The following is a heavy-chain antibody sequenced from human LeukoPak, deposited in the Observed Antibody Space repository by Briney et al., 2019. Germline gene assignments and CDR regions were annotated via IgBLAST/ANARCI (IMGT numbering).Heavy chain of an antibody. J-gene: IGHJ4*02. CDR3: ARGSTMIVVVISTFDY. D-gene: IGHD3-22*01. CDR1: GFNFSSHT. V-gene: IGHV3-30-3*01. CDR2: ISYDGTNK. Sequence: GGSLRLSCAASGFNFSSHTMHWVRQTPGKGLEWVAVISYDGTNKYYADSVKGRFTISGDNSKNTLYLQVNSLRAEDTAVYYCARGSTMIVVVISTFDYWGQGTLVTVSS.